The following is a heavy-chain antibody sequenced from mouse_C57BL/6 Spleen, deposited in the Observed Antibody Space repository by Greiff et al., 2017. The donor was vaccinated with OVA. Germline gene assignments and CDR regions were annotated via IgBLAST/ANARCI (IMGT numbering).Heavy chain of an antibody. J-gene: IGHJ4*01. CDR2: INPSTGGT. CDR3: ARWGGAMDY. Sequence: EVQLQQSGPELVKPGASVKISCKASGYSFTGYYMNWVKQSPGKSLEWIGEINPSTGGTTYNQKFKAKATLTVDKSSSTAYMQLKSLTSEDSAVYYCARWGGAMDYWGQGTSVTVSS. CDR1: GYSFTGYY. V-gene: IGHV1-42*01.